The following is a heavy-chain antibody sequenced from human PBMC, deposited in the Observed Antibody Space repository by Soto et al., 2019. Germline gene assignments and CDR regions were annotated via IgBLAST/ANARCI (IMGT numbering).Heavy chain of an antibody. CDR3: VKFRGRAYHYYYMDV. J-gene: IGHJ6*03. D-gene: IGHD3-16*01. CDR2: GGRGGST. V-gene: IGHV3-23*01. CDR1: GFSFSTYG. Sequence: DVQLLGSGGGLAQRGGSLRLSCAASGFSFSTYGMTWVRQAPGKGLEWVSYGGRGGSTYYADSVKGRFTISRDNSKNTLYLQMNSLRAEETAVYYCVKFRGRAYHYYYMDVWGNGTTVTVSS.